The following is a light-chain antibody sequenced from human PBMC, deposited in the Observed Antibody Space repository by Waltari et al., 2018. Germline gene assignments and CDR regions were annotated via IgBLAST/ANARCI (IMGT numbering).Light chain of an antibody. CDR3: QQYNSYLFT. V-gene: IGKV1-5*01. CDR2: DAS. Sequence: DIQMTQSPSTLSASVGDRVTITCRASQQISSRLAWYQQKPGKAPKLLIYDASSLESGVPSRFSGSESGTEFTLTISSLQPDDFATYYCQQYNSYLFTFGPGTKVDIK. J-gene: IGKJ3*01. CDR1: QQISSR.